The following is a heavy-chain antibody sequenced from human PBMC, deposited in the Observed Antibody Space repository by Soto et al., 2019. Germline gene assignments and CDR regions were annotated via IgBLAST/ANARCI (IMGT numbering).Heavy chain of an antibody. CDR3: AKEGVVVPAASPFYYYGMDV. D-gene: IGHD2-2*01. Sequence: PGGSLRLSCAASGFTFSSYGMHWVRQAPGKGLEWVAVISYDGSNKYYADSVKGRFTISRDNSKNTLYLQMNSLRAEDTAVYYCAKEGVVVPAASPFYYYGMDVWGQGTTGTVSS. V-gene: IGHV3-30*18. J-gene: IGHJ6*02. CDR1: GFTFSSYG. CDR2: ISYDGSNK.